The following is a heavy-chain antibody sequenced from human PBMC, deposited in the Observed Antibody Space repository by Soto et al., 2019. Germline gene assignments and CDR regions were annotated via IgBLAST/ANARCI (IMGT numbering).Heavy chain of an antibody. V-gene: IGHV4-30-4*01. D-gene: IGHD3-10*01. CDR3: ARDRYYGSGTYYNFYSGMDV. J-gene: IGHJ6*02. CDR1: GGSINSGDYY. CDR2: IFHSGST. Sequence: SETLSVTCTVSGGSINSGDYYWSWVRQPPGKGLEWIGNIFHSGSTYYTPSLQSRVTISLDTSKNHFSLKLSSVTPADTAVYYCARDRYYGSGTYYNFYSGMDVWGQGTTVT.